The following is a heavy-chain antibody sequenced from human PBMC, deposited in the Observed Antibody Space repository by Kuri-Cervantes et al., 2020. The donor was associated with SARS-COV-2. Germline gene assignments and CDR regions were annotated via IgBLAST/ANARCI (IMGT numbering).Heavy chain of an antibody. CDR2: IDQDGYEK. V-gene: IGHV3-7*03. J-gene: IGHJ4*02. CDR1: GFTFSSYW. CDR3: ARPSLNTGSYFPD. Sequence: GESLKISCAASGFTFSSYWMGWVRQAPGKGLEWVANIDQDGYEKYFVDSVKGRFPISRDNAKNSLFLQMNSLRAEDTAIYFCARPSLNTGSYFPDWGQGTLVTVSS. D-gene: IGHD1-26*01.